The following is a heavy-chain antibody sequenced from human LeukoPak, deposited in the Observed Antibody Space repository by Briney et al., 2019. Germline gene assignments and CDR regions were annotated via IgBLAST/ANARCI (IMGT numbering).Heavy chain of an antibody. J-gene: IGHJ4*02. CDR1: GFTFSDYG. CDR2: IRYDGSNK. D-gene: IGHD6-19*01. CDR3: AKGAAVAGSFDY. V-gene: IGHV3-30*02. Sequence: PGGSLRLSCAAAGFTFSDYGMNWVRQAPGKGLEGVAFIRYDGSNKYYADSVKGRFTISRDNSKNTLYLQMNSLRAEDTAVYYCAKGAAVAGSFDYWGQGTLVTVSS.